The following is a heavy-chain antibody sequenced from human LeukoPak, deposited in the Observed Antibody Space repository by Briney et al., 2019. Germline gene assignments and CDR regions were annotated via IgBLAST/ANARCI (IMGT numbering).Heavy chain of an antibody. V-gene: IGHV3-30*02. CDR2: IRYDASNI. Sequence: PGGSLRLSCAASGFTFISYGMHWVRQAPGKGLEWVAFIRYDASNIYYADSVKGRFTISRDNSKNTLYLEMNSLRAEDTAVYYCAKDRPSGTIFGVITLNWLDPWGQGTLVTVSS. D-gene: IGHD3-3*01. CDR3: AKDRPSGTIFGVITLNWLDP. J-gene: IGHJ5*02. CDR1: GFTFISYG.